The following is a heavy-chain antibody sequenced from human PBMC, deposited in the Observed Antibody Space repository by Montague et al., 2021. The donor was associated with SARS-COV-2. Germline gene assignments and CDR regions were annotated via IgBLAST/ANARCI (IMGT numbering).Heavy chain of an antibody. CDR2: ITSSSDYI. J-gene: IGHJ3*01. Sequence: SLRLSCAASGLTFSSYSMVWVRQAPGKGLEWVSSITSSSDYIHYAVSVKGRFTIPRDNDRNSLYLLMNSLRAEDTAVYYCARGEMATISESFDLWGQGTMVTVSS. CDR1: GLTFSSYS. D-gene: IGHD5-24*01. CDR3: ARGEMATISESFDL. V-gene: IGHV3-21*01.